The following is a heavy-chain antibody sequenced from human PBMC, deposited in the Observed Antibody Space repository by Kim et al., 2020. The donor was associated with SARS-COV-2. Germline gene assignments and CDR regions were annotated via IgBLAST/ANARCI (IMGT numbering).Heavy chain of an antibody. CDR2: ISSSGSTI. J-gene: IGHJ4*02. Sequence: GGSLRLSCAASGFTFSSYEMNWVRQAPGKGLEWVSYISSSGSTIYYADSVKGRFTISRDNAKNSLYLQMNSLRAEDTAVYYCARVGSIGSGWYSPFDYWGQGTLVTVSS. CDR1: GFTFSSYE. CDR3: ARVGSIGSGWYSPFDY. D-gene: IGHD6-19*01. V-gene: IGHV3-48*03.